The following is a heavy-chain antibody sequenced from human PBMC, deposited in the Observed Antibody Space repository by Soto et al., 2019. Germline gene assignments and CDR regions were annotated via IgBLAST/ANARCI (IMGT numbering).Heavy chain of an antibody. D-gene: IGHD1-26*01. CDR1: GFTFSSYW. CDR3: ARVQHVFEWELSAEYFQH. J-gene: IGHJ1*01. V-gene: IGHV3-7*05. Sequence: GGSLRLSCAASGFTFSSYWMSWVRQAPGKGLEWVANIKQDGSEKYYVDSVKGRFTISRDNAKNSLYLQMNSLRAEDTAVYYCARVQHVFEWELSAEYFQHWGQGTLVTVSS. CDR2: IKQDGSEK.